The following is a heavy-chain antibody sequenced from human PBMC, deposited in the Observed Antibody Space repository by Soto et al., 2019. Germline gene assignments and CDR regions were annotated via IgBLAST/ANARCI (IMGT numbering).Heavy chain of an antibody. D-gene: IGHD5-18*01. CDR1: GFTFSSYG. V-gene: IGHV3-33*01. CDR2: IWYDGSNK. J-gene: IGHJ4*02. CDR3: ARGLWSFDY. Sequence: QVQLAESGGGVVQPGRSLRLSCAASGFTFSSYGMHWVRQAPGKGLEWVALIWYDGSNKYYADSVKGRFTISRDNSKNTLFLQMNSLRAEDTAVYYCARGLWSFDYWGQGTLVTVSS.